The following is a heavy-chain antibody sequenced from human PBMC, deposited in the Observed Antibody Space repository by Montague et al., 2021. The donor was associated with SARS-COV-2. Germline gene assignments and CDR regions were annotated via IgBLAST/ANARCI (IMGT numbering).Heavy chain of an antibody. CDR3: AKDIPDYRGYDY. D-gene: IGHD4-11*01. V-gene: IGHV3-43*01. J-gene: IGHJ4*02. CDR1: GFPFGDFT. CDR2: IGTAGKYT. Sequence: SLSSSASGFPFGDFTMHLVRQPPGKGLEWVSLIGTAGKYTNYAASVKGRFTITRDNSKNSLYLQMNSLKTEDSALYYCAKDIPDYRGYDYWGQGTLVTVS.